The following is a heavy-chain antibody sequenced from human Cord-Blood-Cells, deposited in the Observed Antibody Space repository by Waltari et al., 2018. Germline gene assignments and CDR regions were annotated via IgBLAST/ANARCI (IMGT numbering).Heavy chain of an antibody. CDR1: GGSISSYY. CDR3: ARYRTGTFDY. Sequence: QVQLQESGPGLVKPSETLSLPCTVSGGSISSYYWRWIRQPPGKGLEWIGYIYYSGSTNYNPSLKSRVTISVDTSKNQFSLKLSSVTAADTAVYYCARYRTGTFDYWGQGTLVTVSS. CDR2: IYYSGST. V-gene: IGHV4-59*01. J-gene: IGHJ4*02. D-gene: IGHD1-1*01.